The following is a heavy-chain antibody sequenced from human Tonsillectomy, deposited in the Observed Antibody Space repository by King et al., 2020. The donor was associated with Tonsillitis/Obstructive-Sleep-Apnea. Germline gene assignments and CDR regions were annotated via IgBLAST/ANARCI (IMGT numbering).Heavy chain of an antibody. V-gene: IGHV3-30*01. J-gene: IGHJ4*02. CDR3: ATARSSGWYPTGYFDY. CDR1: GFTFSSYA. D-gene: IGHD6-19*01. Sequence: VQLVQSGGVVVQPGRSLRLSCAASGFTFSSYAMHWVRQAPGKGLEWVAVISYDGSNKYYADSVKGRFTISRDNSKNTLYLQMNSLRAGDTAVYYCATARSSGWYPTGYFDYWGQGTLVTVSS. CDR2: ISYDGSNK.